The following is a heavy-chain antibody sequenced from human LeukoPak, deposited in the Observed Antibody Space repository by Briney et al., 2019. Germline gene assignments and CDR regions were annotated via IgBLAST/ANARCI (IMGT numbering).Heavy chain of an antibody. CDR3: ARGGYTYGV. V-gene: IGHV3-7*04. CDR1: GFTISDYW. D-gene: IGHD5-18*01. J-gene: IGHJ4*02. Sequence: PGGSLRLSCAASGFTISDYWMSWVRQAPGKGLEWVANIKQDGSDKYYVDSVKGRFTISRDNAKNSLYLQMNSLRAEDTAVYYCARGGYTYGVWGQGTLVAVSS. CDR2: IKQDGSDK.